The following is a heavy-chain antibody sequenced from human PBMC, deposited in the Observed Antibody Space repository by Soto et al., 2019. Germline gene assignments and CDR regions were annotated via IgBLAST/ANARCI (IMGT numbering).Heavy chain of an antibody. CDR3: ARVSPVTSPGY. D-gene: IGHD3-16*01. CDR1: GFTFSNSW. J-gene: IGHJ4*02. CDR2: INQDGSDK. V-gene: IGHV3-7*05. Sequence: EVQLLESGGGLVQPGGSLRLSCAVSGFTFSNSWLSWVRQAPGKGLEWVANINQDGSDKYYVDSVKSRFTISRDNAKNSLYLKMNSLRAEDTAIYYCARVSPVTSPGYWGQGTLVTVSS.